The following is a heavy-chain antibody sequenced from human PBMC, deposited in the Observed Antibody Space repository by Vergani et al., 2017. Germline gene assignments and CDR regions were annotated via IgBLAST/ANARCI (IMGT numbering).Heavy chain of an antibody. CDR3: AREWNGGYVDDYYYMDV. D-gene: IGHD5-12*01. J-gene: IGHJ6*03. Sequence: QVQLQESGPGLVKPSQTLSLTCTVSGGSISSGGYYWSWIRQHPGKGLEWIGYIYYSGNTYYNPSLKSRLTISVDTSKNQFSLKLSSVTAADTAVYYCAREWNGGYVDDYYYMDVWGKGTTVTVSS. CDR1: GGSISSGGYY. V-gene: IGHV4-31*03. CDR2: IYYSGNT.